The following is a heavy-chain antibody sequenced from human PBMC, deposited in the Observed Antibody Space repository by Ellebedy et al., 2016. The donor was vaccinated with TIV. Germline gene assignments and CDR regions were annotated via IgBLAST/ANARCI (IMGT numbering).Heavy chain of an antibody. CDR3: AKEALAV. V-gene: IGHV3-23*01. J-gene: IGHJ4*02. CDR2: ISATGGTT. D-gene: IGHD6-19*01. Sequence: PGGSLRLSCAASGITFSTYTMDWVRQAPGKGLEWVSGISATGGTTFYADSVKGRFTISRDNSKNTLYLQMNSLRVDDTAMYDCAKEALAVWGQGTLVTVSS. CDR1: GITFSTYT.